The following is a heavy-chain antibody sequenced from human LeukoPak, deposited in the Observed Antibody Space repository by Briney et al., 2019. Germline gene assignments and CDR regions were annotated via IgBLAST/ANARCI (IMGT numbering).Heavy chain of an antibody. V-gene: IGHV3-48*03. CDR1: GFTFSSYE. CDR2: ISSSGSTI. J-gene: IGHJ4*02. CDR3: AIFPPTVADDYFDY. Sequence: GGSLRPSCAASGFTFSSYEKNWVRQAPGKGLEWVSYISSSGSTIYYADSVKGRFTISRDNAKNSLYLQMNSLRAEDTAVYYCAIFPPTVADDYFDYWDQETLVTVSS. D-gene: IGHD4-17*01.